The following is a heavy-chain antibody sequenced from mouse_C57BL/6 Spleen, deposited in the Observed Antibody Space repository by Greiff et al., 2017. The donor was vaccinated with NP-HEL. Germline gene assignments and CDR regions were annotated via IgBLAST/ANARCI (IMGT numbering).Heavy chain of an antibody. CDR1: GYTFTYYN. CDR3: ARRGDGYFYWYFDV. D-gene: IGHD2-3*01. V-gene: IGHV1-18*01. CDR2: INPNNGGT. Sequence: VQLQQSGPELVKPGASVKIPCEASGYTFTYYNMDWVKQSHGKSLEWIGDINPNNGGTIYNQKFKGKATLTVDKSSSTAYMELRSLTSEDTAVYYCARRGDGYFYWYFDVWGTGTTVTVSS. J-gene: IGHJ1*03.